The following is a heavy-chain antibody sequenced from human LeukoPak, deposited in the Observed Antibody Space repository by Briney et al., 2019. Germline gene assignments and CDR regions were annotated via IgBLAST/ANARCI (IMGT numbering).Heavy chain of an antibody. CDR2: ISSSGSTI. V-gene: IGHV3-48*03. Sequence: GGSLRLSCAASGFTFSSYEMNWVRQAPGKGLEWVSYISSSGSTIYYADSVKGRFTIPRDNAKNSLYLQMNSLRAEDTAVYYCARGPSVYFDYWGQGTLVTVSS. D-gene: IGHD3-10*01. J-gene: IGHJ4*02. CDR3: ARGPSVYFDY. CDR1: GFTFSSYE.